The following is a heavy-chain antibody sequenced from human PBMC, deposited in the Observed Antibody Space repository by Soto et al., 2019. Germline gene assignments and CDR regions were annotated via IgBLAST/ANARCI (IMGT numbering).Heavy chain of an antibody. V-gene: IGHV3-23*01. J-gene: IGHJ1*01. CDR2: ISGSGGST. Sequence: PGGSLRLSCAASGFTFSSYAMSWVRQAPGKGLEWVSAISGSGGSTYYADSVKGRFTISRDNSKNTLYLQMNSLRAEDTAVYYCAKVSSYCSGGSCYLEYFQHWGQGTLVTAPQ. D-gene: IGHD2-15*01. CDR1: GFTFSSYA. CDR3: AKVSSYCSGGSCYLEYFQH.